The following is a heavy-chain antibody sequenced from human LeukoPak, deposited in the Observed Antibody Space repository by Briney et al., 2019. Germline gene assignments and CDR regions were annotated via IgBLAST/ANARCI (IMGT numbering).Heavy chain of an antibody. CDR3: AKGAGYSSGWGDY. D-gene: IGHD6-19*01. CDR2: ISWNSGSI. Sequence: PGGSLRLSCAASGFTFDDYAMHWVRQAPGKGLEWVSGISWNSGSIGYADSVKGRFTISRDNAKNSLYLQMNSLRAEDTALYYCAKGAGYSSGWGDYWGQGTLVTVSS. J-gene: IGHJ4*02. CDR1: GFTFDDYA. V-gene: IGHV3-9*01.